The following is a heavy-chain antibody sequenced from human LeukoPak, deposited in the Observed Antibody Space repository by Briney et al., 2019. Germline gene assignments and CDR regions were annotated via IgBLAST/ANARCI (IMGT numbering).Heavy chain of an antibody. J-gene: IGHJ6*03. V-gene: IGHV4-59*01. Sequence: SETLSLTCTVSGGSISSYYWSWIRQPPGKGLEWIGYIYYSGSTNYNPSLKSRVTISVDTSKNQFSLKLSSVTAADTAVYYCARGPSQTTTAIYYYYYMDVWGKGTTVTVSS. CDR2: IYYSGST. CDR3: ARGPSQTTTAIYYYYYMDV. CDR1: GGSISSYY. D-gene: IGHD4-11*01.